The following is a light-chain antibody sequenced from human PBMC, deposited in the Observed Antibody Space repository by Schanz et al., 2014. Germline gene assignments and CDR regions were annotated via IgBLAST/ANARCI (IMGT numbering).Light chain of an antibody. CDR2: GAS. V-gene: IGKV3-15*01. J-gene: IGKJ2*01. Sequence: EIVMTQSPATLSVSPGERATLSCRASQSVSSNLAWYQQKPGQAPRLLIYGASTRATGIPARFSGSGSGTEFTLTISRLEPEDFAVYYCQQYGSSPYTFGQGTNLEIK. CDR3: QQYGSSPYT. CDR1: QSVSSN.